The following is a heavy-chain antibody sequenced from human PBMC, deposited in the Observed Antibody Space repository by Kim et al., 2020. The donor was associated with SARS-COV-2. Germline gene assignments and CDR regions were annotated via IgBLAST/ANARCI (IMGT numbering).Heavy chain of an antibody. V-gene: IGHV4-59*01. CDR2: IYYSGST. Sequence: ETLSLTCTVSGGSITSYYWSWIRQPPGKELEWIGYIYYSGSTNYNPSLKSRVTISVETSKNQFSLKLSSVTAADTAVYYCARVKFSSVPIHYYFDYWGQGTLVTVS. J-gene: IGHJ4*02. CDR1: GGSITSYY. D-gene: IGHD2-2*01. CDR3: ARVKFSSVPIHYYFDY.